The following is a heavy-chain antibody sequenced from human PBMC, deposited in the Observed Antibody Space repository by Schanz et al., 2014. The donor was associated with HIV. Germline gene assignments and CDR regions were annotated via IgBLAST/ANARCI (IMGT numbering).Heavy chain of an antibody. J-gene: IGHJ6*02. V-gene: IGHV3-23*04. CDR3: AKIRGTRGAYDGMDV. Sequence: VQLVESGGGVVQPGRSLRLSCAASGFTFSDYGMHWVRQAPGKGLEWVSSISESGGRSYYADSVNGRFTISRDNSKNTMFLQMNSLRVEDTAIYYCAKIRGTRGAYDGMDVWGQGTTVTVSS. D-gene: IGHD3-10*01. CDR2: ISESGGRS. CDR1: GFTFSDYG.